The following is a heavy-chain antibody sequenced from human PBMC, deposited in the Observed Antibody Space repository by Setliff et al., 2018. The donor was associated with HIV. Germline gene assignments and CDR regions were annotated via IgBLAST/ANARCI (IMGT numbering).Heavy chain of an antibody. CDR1: GYSFSSNW. D-gene: IGHD3-22*01. CDR2: IYPGDSDT. Sequence: GESLKISCQSSGYSFSSNWIAWVRQMPGEGLEWMGIIYPGDSDTRYSPSLQGQVSISVDMSLNTAYLQWRSLKASDTAMYYCARLSGLYYYDSSGYYYGHYFDYWGQGTLVTVSS. CDR3: ARLSGLYYYDSSGYYYGHYFDY. V-gene: IGHV5-51*01. J-gene: IGHJ4*02.